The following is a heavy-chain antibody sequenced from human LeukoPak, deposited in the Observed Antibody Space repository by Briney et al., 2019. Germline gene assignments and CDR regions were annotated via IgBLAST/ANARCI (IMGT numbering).Heavy chain of an antibody. Sequence: SETLSLTCAVYGGSFSGYYWSLIRQPPGKGLEWIGEINHSGSTNYNPSLKSRVTISVDTSKNQFSLKLSSVTAADTAVYYCARAQHDYGDYEGRSFDYWGQGTLVTVSS. CDR1: GGSFSGYY. CDR2: INHSGST. CDR3: ARAQHDYGDYEGRSFDY. V-gene: IGHV4-34*01. D-gene: IGHD4-17*01. J-gene: IGHJ4*02.